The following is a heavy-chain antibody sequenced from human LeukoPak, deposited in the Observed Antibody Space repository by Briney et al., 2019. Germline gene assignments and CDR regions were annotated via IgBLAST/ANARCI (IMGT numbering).Heavy chain of an antibody. CDR2: INPNSGGT. Sequence: ASVKVSCKASGYTFTGYYMHWVRQAPGQGLEWMGWINPNSGGTNYAQKFQGRVTITRDTSISTAYMELSRLRSDDTAVYYCARAESRIAARRGVSGYWGQGTLVTVSS. CDR3: ARAESRIAARRGVSGY. V-gene: IGHV1-2*02. D-gene: IGHD6-6*01. J-gene: IGHJ4*02. CDR1: GYTFTGYY.